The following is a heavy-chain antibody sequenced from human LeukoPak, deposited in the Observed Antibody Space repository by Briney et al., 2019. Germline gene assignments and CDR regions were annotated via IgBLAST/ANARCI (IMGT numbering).Heavy chain of an antibody. V-gene: IGHV4-4*07. J-gene: IGHJ3*02. CDR1: GDSIGNYY. Sequence: SETLSLTCTVSGDSIGNYYWSWVRQPAGKGLEWIGRVYTSGSTNYNPSPKSRVTLSLDTTKNHYPLKLSSMPAADTAVYYCARGGYTSGHKFGFDIWGQGSMVTVAS. CDR3: ARGGYTSGHKFGFDI. CDR2: VYTSGST. D-gene: IGHD5-24*01.